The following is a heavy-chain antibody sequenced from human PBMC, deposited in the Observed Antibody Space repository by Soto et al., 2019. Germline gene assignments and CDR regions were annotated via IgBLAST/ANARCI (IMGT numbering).Heavy chain of an antibody. CDR2: ISGSGGST. Sequence: GGSLRLSCAASGFTFSSYAMSWVRQAPGKGLEWVSAISGSGGSTYYADSVKGRFTISRDNSKNTLYLQMNSLRAEDTAVSYSAKDHHSGSTRPFDYWGQGTLVTVSS. D-gene: IGHD1-26*01. V-gene: IGHV3-23*01. J-gene: IGHJ4*02. CDR3: AKDHHSGSTRPFDY. CDR1: GFTFSSYA.